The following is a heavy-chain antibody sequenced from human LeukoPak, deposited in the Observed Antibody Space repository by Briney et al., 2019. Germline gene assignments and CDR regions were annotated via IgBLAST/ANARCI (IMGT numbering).Heavy chain of an antibody. J-gene: IGHJ4*02. Sequence: PGGSLRLSCAASGFTFSSYAMSWVRQAPGKGLEWVSRITSDGSSTSHADSVKGRFTISRDNAKNTLYLQMNSLRAEDTAVYYCSRGVGATDSWGQGTLVTVSS. V-gene: IGHV3-74*01. D-gene: IGHD1-26*01. CDR2: ITSDGSST. CDR1: GFTFSSYA. CDR3: SRGVGATDS.